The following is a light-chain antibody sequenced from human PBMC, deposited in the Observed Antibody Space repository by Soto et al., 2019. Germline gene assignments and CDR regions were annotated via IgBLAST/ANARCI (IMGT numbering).Light chain of an antibody. CDR2: EGS. Sequence: QSALTQPASVSGSPGQSITISCTGTSSDVGSYNLVSWYQQHPGKAPKLMIYEGSKWPSGVSNRFSGSKSGNTASLTISGLQAEDEADYYCCSYAGSNTYVFGIGTKVTVL. CDR1: SSDVGSYNL. J-gene: IGLJ1*01. V-gene: IGLV2-23*01. CDR3: CSYAGSNTYV.